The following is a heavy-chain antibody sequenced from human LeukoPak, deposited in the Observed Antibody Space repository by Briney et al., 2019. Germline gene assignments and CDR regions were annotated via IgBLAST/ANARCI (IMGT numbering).Heavy chain of an antibody. CDR3: AREGTDSGYDNYFDP. CDR2: IWYDGSNK. V-gene: IGHV3-33*01. D-gene: IGHD5-12*01. J-gene: IGHJ4*02. Sequence: PGRSLRLSCAASGFTFSSYGMHWVRQAPGKGLEWVAVIWYDGSNKYYADSVKGRFTISRDNSKNTLYLQMNSLRAEDTAVYYCAREGTDSGYDNYFDPWGQGTLVTVSS. CDR1: GFTFSSYG.